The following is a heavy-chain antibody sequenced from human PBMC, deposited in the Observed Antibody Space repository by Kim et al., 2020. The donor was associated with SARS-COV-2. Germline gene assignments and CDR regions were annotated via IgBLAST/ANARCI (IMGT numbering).Heavy chain of an antibody. CDR2: IEQDGSEK. CDR1: GFTFSTYW. D-gene: IGHD6-13*01. CDR3: ARVHSSSWFQVDY. Sequence: GGSPRLSCAASGFTFSTYWMTWVRQAPGKGLEWVANIEQDGSEKYYVDSVKGRFTISRDNAKNSLYLQMNSLRAEDTAVYYCARVHSSSWFQVDYWGQGTLVTVSS. J-gene: IGHJ4*02. V-gene: IGHV3-7*01.